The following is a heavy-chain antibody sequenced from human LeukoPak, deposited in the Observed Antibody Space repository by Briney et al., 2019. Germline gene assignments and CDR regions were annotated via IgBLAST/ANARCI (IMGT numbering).Heavy chain of an antibody. Sequence: PGGSLRLSCAASGFTFSSYWMSWVRQAPGKGLEWVANIKQDGSEKYYVDSVKGRFTISRDNAKNSLYLQVNSLRAEDTAVYYCARERADYGDYRYYFDYWGQGTLVTVSS. J-gene: IGHJ4*02. D-gene: IGHD4-17*01. V-gene: IGHV3-7*01. CDR2: IKQDGSEK. CDR3: ARERADYGDYRYYFDY. CDR1: GFTFSSYW.